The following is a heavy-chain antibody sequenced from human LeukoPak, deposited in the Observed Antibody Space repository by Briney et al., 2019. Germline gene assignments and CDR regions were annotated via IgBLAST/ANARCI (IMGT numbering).Heavy chain of an antibody. V-gene: IGHV3-48*03. D-gene: IGHD2-2*01. Sequence: PGGSLRLSCAASGFTFSSYEMNWVRQAPGKGLEWVSYISSSGSTIYYADSVKGRFTISRDNAKNSLYLQMNSLRAEDTAVYYCAREGGCSSTCFDYWGQGTLVTVSS. J-gene: IGHJ4*02. CDR3: AREGGCSSTCFDY. CDR2: ISSSGSTI. CDR1: GFTFSSYE.